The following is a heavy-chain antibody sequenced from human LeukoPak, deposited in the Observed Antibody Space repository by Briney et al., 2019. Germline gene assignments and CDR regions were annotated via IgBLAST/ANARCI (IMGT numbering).Heavy chain of an antibody. CDR2: LSDNSATS. J-gene: IGHJ4*02. CDR3: AKPLVAVTPYYFDY. Sequence: GGSLRLSCAASGFIFRNYAMSWVRQAPGKGLGWVSALSDNSATSYYLDSVKGRFTISRDNSKNTLYLQMNSLSAEDTAVYYCAKPLVAVTPYYFDYWGQGILVTVSP. D-gene: IGHD5-12*01. V-gene: IGHV3-23*01. CDR1: GFIFRNYA.